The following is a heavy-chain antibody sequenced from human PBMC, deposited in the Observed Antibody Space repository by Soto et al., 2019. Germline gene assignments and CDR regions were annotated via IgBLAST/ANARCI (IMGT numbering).Heavy chain of an antibody. CDR3: ARDALVGSYYNWFDP. D-gene: IGHD1-26*01. CDR1: GFTFSSYA. Sequence: QVQLVESGGGVVQPGRSLRLSCAASGFTFSSYAMHWVRQAPGKGLEWVAVISYDGSNKYYADSVKGRFTISRDNSKNTLYLQMNSLRAEDTAVYYCARDALVGSYYNWFDPWGQGTLVTVSS. J-gene: IGHJ5*02. CDR2: ISYDGSNK. V-gene: IGHV3-30-3*01.